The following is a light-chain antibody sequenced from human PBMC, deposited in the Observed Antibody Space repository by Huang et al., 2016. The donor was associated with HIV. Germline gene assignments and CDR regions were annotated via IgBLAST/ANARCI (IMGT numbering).Light chain of an antibody. J-gene: IGKJ1*01. CDR2: KIS. CDR1: QNISSW. V-gene: IGKV1-5*03. Sequence: DIQMTQSPSTLSAFVGDRLTTTCRASQNISSWLAWYQQKPGKAPRLLIYKISSLESGVPSRFSGSGSGTEFTRTISSLQPDDIGTYYCQYGETFGQGSKVEVK. CDR3: QYGET.